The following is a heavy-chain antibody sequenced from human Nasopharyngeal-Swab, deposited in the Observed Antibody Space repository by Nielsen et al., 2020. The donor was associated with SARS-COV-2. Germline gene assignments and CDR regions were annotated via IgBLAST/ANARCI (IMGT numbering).Heavy chain of an antibody. CDR1: GFTFRSYA. Sequence: GESLKISCAASGFTFRSYAMSWVRQAPGKGLEWVSVIYSGGSSTYYADSVKGRFTISRDNSKNTLYLQMNSLRAEDTAVYYCAKGVWFGELNYFDYWGQGTLVTVSS. J-gene: IGHJ4*02. CDR2: IYSGGSST. V-gene: IGHV3-23*03. D-gene: IGHD3-10*01. CDR3: AKGVWFGELNYFDY.